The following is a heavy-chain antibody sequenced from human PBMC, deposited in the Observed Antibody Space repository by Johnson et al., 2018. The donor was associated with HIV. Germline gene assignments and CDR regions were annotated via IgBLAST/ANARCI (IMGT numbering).Heavy chain of an antibody. J-gene: IGHJ3*02. CDR2: IYSGGTT. CDR3: ARDMVQLELLGAFDI. CDR1: GFTFDDYA. Sequence: VLLVESGGGLVQPGRSLRLSCAASGFTFDDYAMHWVQQAPGKGLEWVSGIYSGGTTFYADSVKGRFTISRDNSKNTLYLQMNTLRAEDTAVYYCARDMVQLELLGAFDIWGQGTMVTVSS. D-gene: IGHD1-7*01. V-gene: IGHV3-66*01.